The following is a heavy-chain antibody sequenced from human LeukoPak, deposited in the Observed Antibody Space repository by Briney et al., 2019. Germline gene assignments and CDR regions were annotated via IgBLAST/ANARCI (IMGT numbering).Heavy chain of an antibody. D-gene: IGHD4-17*01. Sequence: GASVKVSCKASGGTFSSYAISWVRQAPGQGLEWMGGIIPIFGTANYAQKFQGRVTITADESTSTAYMELSSLRSEDTAVYYCARDRGTVTTRWYYFDYWGQGTLVAVSS. CDR3: ARDRGTVTTRWYYFDY. J-gene: IGHJ4*02. CDR2: IIPIFGTA. V-gene: IGHV1-69*13. CDR1: GGTFSSYA.